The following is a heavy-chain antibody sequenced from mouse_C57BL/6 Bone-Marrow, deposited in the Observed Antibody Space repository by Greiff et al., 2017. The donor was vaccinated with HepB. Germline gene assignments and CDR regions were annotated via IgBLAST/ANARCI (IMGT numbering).Heavy chain of an antibody. CDR2: INPGSGGT. CDR1: GYAFTNYL. D-gene: IGHD4-1*01. V-gene: IGHV1-54*01. J-gene: IGHJ4*01. Sequence: VKLQESGAELVRPGTSVKVSCKASGYAFTNYLIEWVKQRPGQGLEWIGVINPGSGGTNYNEKFKGKATLTADKSSSTAYMQLSSLTSEDSAVYFCARAGTGTDAMDYWGQGTSVTVSS. CDR3: ARAGTGTDAMDY.